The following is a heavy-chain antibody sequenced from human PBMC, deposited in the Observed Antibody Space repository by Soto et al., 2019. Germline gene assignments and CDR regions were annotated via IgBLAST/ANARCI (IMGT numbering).Heavy chain of an antibody. CDR1: SGSISSSNW. CDR3: AIGVQLERPAWFAH. Sequence: QVQLQESGPGLVKPSGTLSLTCAVSSGSISSSNWWSWVRQPPGKGLEWIGEIYHSVSTNYNPSLTSRVTISVDKSKNPFSLKLSSVTAAHTAVHYYAIGVQLERPAWFAHWWQGPLVTVS. J-gene: IGHJ5*02. D-gene: IGHD1-1*01. CDR2: IYHSVST. V-gene: IGHV4-4*02.